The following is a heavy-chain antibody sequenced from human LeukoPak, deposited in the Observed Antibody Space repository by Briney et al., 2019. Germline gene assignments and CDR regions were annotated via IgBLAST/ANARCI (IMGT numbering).Heavy chain of an antibody. CDR3: ARDDIAVAGIDY. CDR1: GYTFTSYY. J-gene: IGHJ4*02. CDR2: INPSGGST. Sequence: ASVKVSCRASGYTFTSYYMHWVRQAPGQGLEWMGIINPSGGSTSYAQKFQGRVTMTRDTSTSTVYMELSSLRSEDTAVYYCARDDIAVAGIDYWGQGTLVTVSS. D-gene: IGHD6-19*01. V-gene: IGHV1-46*01.